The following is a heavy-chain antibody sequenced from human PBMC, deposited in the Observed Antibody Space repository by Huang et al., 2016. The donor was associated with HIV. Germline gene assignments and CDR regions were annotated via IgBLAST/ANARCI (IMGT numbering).Heavy chain of an antibody. Sequence: ASGFTFSSYGMHWVRQAPGKGLEWVAVISYDERNKYYAGSVKGRFTISRDISKNTLYLQMNSLRAEDTAVYYCAKERYSYGYYFDYWGQGTLVTVSS. D-gene: IGHD5-18*01. V-gene: IGHV3-30*18. CDR2: ISYDERNK. CDR3: AKERYSYGYYFDY. CDR1: GFTFSSYG. J-gene: IGHJ4*02.